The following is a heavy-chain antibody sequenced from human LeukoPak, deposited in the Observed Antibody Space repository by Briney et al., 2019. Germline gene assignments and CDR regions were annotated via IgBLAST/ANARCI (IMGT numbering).Heavy chain of an antibody. Sequence: GGSLRLSCAASGFTFSSYSMNWVRQAPGKGLEWVSYISSSSSTIYYADSVKGRFTISRDNAKNSLYLQMNSLRAEDTAVYYCARDPYSGYDYGAKEYYFDYWGQGTLVTVSS. CDR3: ARDPYSGYDYGAKEYYFDY. CDR1: GFTFSSYS. CDR2: ISSSSSTI. V-gene: IGHV3-48*04. D-gene: IGHD5-12*01. J-gene: IGHJ4*02.